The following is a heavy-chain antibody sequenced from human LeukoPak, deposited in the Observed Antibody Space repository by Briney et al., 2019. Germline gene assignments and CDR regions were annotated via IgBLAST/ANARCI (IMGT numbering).Heavy chain of an antibody. V-gene: IGHV1-69*13. Sequence: SVKVSCKASGGTFSSYAISWVRQAPGQGLEWMGGIIPIFGTANYAQKFQGRVTITADESTSTAYMELSSLRSEDTAVYYCATYITIFGVVTPPVNWFDPWGQGTLVTVSS. J-gene: IGHJ5*02. CDR3: ATYITIFGVVTPPVNWFDP. CDR2: IIPIFGTA. D-gene: IGHD3-3*01. CDR1: GGTFSSYA.